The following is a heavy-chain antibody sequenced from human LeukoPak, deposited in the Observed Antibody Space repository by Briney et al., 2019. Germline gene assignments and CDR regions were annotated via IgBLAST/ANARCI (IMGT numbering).Heavy chain of an antibody. D-gene: IGHD2-2*01. CDR2: INHSGST. CDR3: VSQVVPAAIPDAFDI. CDR1: GGSFSGYY. V-gene: IGHV4-34*01. J-gene: IGHJ3*02. Sequence: SETLSLTCAVYGGSFSGYYWSWIRQPPGKGLEWIGEINHSGSTNYNPSLKSRVTISVDTSKNQFSLKLSSVTAADTAVYYCVSQVVPAAIPDAFDIWGQGTVVTVSS.